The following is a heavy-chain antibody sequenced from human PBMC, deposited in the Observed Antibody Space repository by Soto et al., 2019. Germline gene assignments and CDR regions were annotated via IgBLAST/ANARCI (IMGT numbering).Heavy chain of an antibody. Sequence: QVQLQESGPGLVKPSQTLSLTCTVSGGSISSGGYYWSWIRQHPGKGLEWIGYIYYSGSTYYNPSLKSRVTTTVDTSKNPFSLKLSSVTAADTAVYYCAAIVAAAPTPIDYWGQGTLVTVSS. CDR2: IYYSGST. CDR3: AAIVAAAPTPIDY. D-gene: IGHD6-13*01. CDR1: GGSISSGGYY. J-gene: IGHJ4*02. V-gene: IGHV4-31*03.